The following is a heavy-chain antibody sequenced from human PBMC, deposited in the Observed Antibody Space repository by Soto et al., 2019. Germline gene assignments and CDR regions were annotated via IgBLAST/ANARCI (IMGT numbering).Heavy chain of an antibody. J-gene: IGHJ1*01. Sequence: QVQLQESGPGLVKPSETLSLTCTVSGGSVSSGSYYWSWIRQPPGKGLEWIGYIYYSGSTNYNPSLKSRVTISVDTSKNQFALNLSSVTAADTAVYYCARGPPQRNDCGCDCYYFQHWGQGTLVTVSS. CDR2: IYYSGST. D-gene: IGHD2-21*02. CDR3: ARGPPQRNDCGCDCYYFQH. V-gene: IGHV4-61*01. CDR1: GGSVSSGSYY.